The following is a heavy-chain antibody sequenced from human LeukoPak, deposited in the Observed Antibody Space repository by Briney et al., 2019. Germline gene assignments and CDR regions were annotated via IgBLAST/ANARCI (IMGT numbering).Heavy chain of an antibody. V-gene: IGHV4-39*07. J-gene: IGHJ4*02. CDR2: IYYSGST. CDR1: GGSISSSSYY. Sequence: SETLSLTCTVSGGSISSSSYYWGWIRQPPGKGLEWIGSIYYSGSTYYNPSLKSRVTISVDTSKNQFSLKLSSVTAADTAVYYCARVMVGVYYYFDYWGQGTLVTVSS. CDR3: ARVMVGVYYYFDY. D-gene: IGHD1-26*01.